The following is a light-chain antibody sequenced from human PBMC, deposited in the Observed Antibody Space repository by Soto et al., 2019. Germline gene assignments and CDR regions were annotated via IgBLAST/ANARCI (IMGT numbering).Light chain of an antibody. J-gene: IGKJ4*01. V-gene: IGKV3-11*01. CDR3: QHHSNWPPLT. Sequence: EIVLTQSPATLSLSPGERATLSCRASQSVSSYLAWYQQTPGQAPRLLIYDASNRATGIPARFIGSGSGTDLTLTISSLEPEDFAVDYWQHHSNWPPLTFGGGTEVEIK. CDR1: QSVSSY. CDR2: DAS.